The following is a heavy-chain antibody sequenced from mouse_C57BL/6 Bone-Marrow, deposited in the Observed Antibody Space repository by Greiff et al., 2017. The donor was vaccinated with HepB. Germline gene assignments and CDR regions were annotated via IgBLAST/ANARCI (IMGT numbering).Heavy chain of an antibody. CDR3: ARGGGLRRKAMDY. Sequence: EVQLVESGPELVKPGASVKISCKASGYSFTGYYMNWVKQSPEKSLEWIGEINPSTGGTTYNQKFKAKATLTVDKSSSTAYMQLKSLTSEDSAVYYCARGGGLRRKAMDYWGQGTSVTVSS. CDR1: GYSFTGYY. V-gene: IGHV1-42*01. J-gene: IGHJ4*01. CDR2: INPSTGGT. D-gene: IGHD2-4*01.